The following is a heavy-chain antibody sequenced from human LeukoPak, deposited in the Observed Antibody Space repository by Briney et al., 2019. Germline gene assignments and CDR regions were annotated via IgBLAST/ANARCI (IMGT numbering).Heavy chain of an antibody. CDR1: GFTVSSNY. J-gene: IGHJ3*02. CDR3: ARALNGFDI. V-gene: IGHV3-53*01. Sequence: GGSLRLSCAVSGFTVSSNYMTWVRQAPGKGLEWVSVIYSGGSIYYADSVKGRFTISRDNSRNTLYLQMNSLRAEDTAVYYCARALNGFDIWGPGTLVTVSS. CDR2: IYSGGSI.